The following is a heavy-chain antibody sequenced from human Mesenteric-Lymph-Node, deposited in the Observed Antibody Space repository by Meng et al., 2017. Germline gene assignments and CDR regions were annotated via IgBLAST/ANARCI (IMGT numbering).Heavy chain of an antibody. J-gene: IGHJ5*02. Sequence: VQLQESGPGLVKPSETLSLTCAVSGGSISSGYWWTWGRQSPGKGLEWIGYIYYTGSTYYNPSLKSRVTISVDTSKNQFSLKLSSVTAADTAVYYCARAEYYNWFDPWGQGTLVTVSS. V-gene: IGHV4-30-4*02. CDR1: GGSISSGYW. D-gene: IGHD1-14*01. CDR2: IYYTGST. CDR3: ARAEYYNWFDP.